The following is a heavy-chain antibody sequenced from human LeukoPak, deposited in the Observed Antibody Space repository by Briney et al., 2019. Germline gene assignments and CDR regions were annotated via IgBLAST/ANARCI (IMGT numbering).Heavy chain of an antibody. Sequence: GGSLRLSCAASGFTFSSYSMNWVRQAPGKGLEWVSYISSSSSTIYYADSVKGRFTISRDNAKNSLYLQMNSLRAEDTAVYYCARDYAYDCWGQGTLVTVSS. CDR1: GFTFSSYS. J-gene: IGHJ4*02. CDR2: ISSSSSTI. CDR3: ARDYAYDC. D-gene: IGHD3-16*01. V-gene: IGHV3-48*01.